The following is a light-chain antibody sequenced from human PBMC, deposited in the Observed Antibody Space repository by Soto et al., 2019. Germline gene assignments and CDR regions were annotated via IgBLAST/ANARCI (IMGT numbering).Light chain of an antibody. J-gene: IGKJ1*01. CDR2: DAS. Sequence: LTQSPGTLSLSPGERATLSCRASQSVSSYLAWYQQKPGQAPRLLIYDASNRATGIPARFSGSGSGTDFTLTISNLEPEDFALYYCLHYNDWLWTFGQGTKVDIK. CDR3: LHYNDWLWT. V-gene: IGKV3-11*01. CDR1: QSVSSY.